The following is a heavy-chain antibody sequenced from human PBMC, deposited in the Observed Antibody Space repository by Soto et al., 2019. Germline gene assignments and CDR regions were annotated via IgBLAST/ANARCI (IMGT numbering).Heavy chain of an antibody. CDR3: AREDAYCSSTSCFLYRYGMDV. V-gene: IGHV3-30-3*01. Sequence: GGSLRLSCAASGFTFSTYAMHWVRQAPGKGLEWVAVISYDGSNKYYADSVQGRFTISRDNSKNTLYLQMNSLRAEDTAVYYCAREDAYCSSTSCFLYRYGMDVWGQGTTVTVSS. J-gene: IGHJ6*02. D-gene: IGHD2-2*01. CDR2: ISYDGSNK. CDR1: GFTFSTYA.